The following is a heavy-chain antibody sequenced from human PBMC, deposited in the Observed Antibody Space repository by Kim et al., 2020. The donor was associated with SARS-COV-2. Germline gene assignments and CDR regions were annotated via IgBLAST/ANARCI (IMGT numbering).Heavy chain of an antibody. CDR3: ATDYGGNSDSRAFDI. Sequence: ASVKVSCKASGYTFTSYYMHWVRQAPGQGLEWMGIINPSGGSTSYAQKFQGRVTMTRDTSTSTVYMELSSLRSEDTAVYYCATDYGGNSDSRAFDIWGQGTMVTVSS. V-gene: IGHV1-46*01. CDR2: INPSGGST. J-gene: IGHJ3*02. CDR1: GYTFTSYY. D-gene: IGHD4-17*01.